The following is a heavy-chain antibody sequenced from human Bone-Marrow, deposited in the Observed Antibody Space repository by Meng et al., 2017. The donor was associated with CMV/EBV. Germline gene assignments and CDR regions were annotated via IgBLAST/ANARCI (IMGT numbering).Heavy chain of an antibody. Sequence: ASVKVSCKASGYTFTSYGISWVRQAPGQGLEWMGWISAYNGNTNYAQKLQGRVTMTTDTSTSTAYMELRSLRSDDTAVYYCARDTWYSGGKTPDVDYWGQGTLVTVSS. CDR1: GYTFTSYG. J-gene: IGHJ4*02. D-gene: IGHD1-26*01. V-gene: IGHV1-18*01. CDR2: ISAYNGNT. CDR3: ARDTWYSGGKTPDVDY.